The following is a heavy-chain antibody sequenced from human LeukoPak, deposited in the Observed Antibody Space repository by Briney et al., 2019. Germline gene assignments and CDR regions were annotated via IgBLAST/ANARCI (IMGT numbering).Heavy chain of an antibody. CDR1: GYTFTGYY. CDR3: ARGPGNTAMVAGFAY. V-gene: IGHV1-2*04. CDR2: INPNSGGT. Sequence: ASVKVSCKASGYTFTGYYMHWVRQAPGQALEWMGWINPNSGGTNYAQKFQGWVTMTRDTSISTAYMELSRLRSDDTAVYYCARGPGNTAMVAGFAYWGQGTLVTVSS. J-gene: IGHJ4*02. D-gene: IGHD5-18*01.